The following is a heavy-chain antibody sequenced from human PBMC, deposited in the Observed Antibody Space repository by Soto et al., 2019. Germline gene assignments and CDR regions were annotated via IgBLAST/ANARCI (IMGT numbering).Heavy chain of an antibody. J-gene: IGHJ4*02. CDR1: GFTFNGYG. CDR2: IWYDGSSE. CDR3: ARGFDYFDY. D-gene: IGHD3-10*01. V-gene: IGHV3-33*01. Sequence: QVQLVESGGGVVQPGRPLRLSCAASGFTFNGYGMHWVRQAPGKGLEWGAVIWYDGSSEYYADSVKGRLTISRDNTKNTLYLQMNSLRAKDTTVYYCARGFDYFDYWGQGTLVTVSS.